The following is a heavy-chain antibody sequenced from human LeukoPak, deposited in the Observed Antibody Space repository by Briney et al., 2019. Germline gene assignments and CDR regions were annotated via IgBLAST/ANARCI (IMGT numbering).Heavy chain of an antibody. V-gene: IGHV4-30-2*01. CDR2: IYHSGST. D-gene: IGHD6-19*01. J-gene: IGHJ4*02. Sequence: SETLSLTCAVSGGSISSGGSSWSWIRQPPGKGLEWIGYIYHSGSTYYNPSLKSRVTISVDRSKNQFSLKLSSVTAADTAVYYCARVTYSSGWPYYFDYWGQGTLVTVSS. CDR3: ARVTYSSGWPYYFDY. CDR1: GGSISSGGSS.